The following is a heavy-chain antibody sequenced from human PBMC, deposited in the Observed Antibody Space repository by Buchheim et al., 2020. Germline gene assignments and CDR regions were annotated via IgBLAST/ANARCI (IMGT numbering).Heavy chain of an antibody. CDR2: IHYSGST. V-gene: IGHV4-59*08. CDR3: GRHQSNYNYFDT. Sequence: QVQLQESGPGLVKPSETLSLTCTVSGASMRNSFWSWLRQSPGKGLEWIAYIHYSGSTNNNPSLKSRVSISVDKSKNQFSLKLTSVTAADTAIYYCGRHQSNYNYFDTWGQGAL. J-gene: IGHJ5*02. CDR1: GASMRNSF. D-gene: IGHD4/OR15-4a*01.